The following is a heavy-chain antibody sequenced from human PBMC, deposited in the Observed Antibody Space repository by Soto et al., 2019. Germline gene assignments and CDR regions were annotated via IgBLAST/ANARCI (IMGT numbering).Heavy chain of an antibody. CDR1: GGSFSGYY. V-gene: IGHV4-34*01. J-gene: IGHJ4*01. CDR2: INHSGGT. CDR3: GKVRYHIAMGRGKAPHFDY. D-gene: IGHD3-10*01. Sequence: SETLSLTCAAYGGSFSGYYWSWIRQPPGKGLEWIGEINHSGGTNYNPSLMSGVSISVGTTPNQFPLMQSSVMPAETAVYYCGKVRYHIAMGRGKAPHFDYWGQGTLVTVSS.